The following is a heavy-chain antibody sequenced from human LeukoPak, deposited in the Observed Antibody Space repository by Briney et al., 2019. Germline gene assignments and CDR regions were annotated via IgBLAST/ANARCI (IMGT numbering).Heavy chain of an antibody. Sequence: PGGSLRLSCAASGFIFSSSNMNWVRQAPGKGLEWVASVSRSSDHVFYADSVKGRFTISRDNAKNSLYLQMDSLRAEDTAVYYCVRDKADGSFQAYYFDYWGQGTLVTVSS. J-gene: IGHJ4*02. V-gene: IGHV3-21*01. CDR2: VSRSSDHV. CDR1: GFIFSSSN. CDR3: VRDKADGSFQAYYFDY. D-gene: IGHD3-10*01.